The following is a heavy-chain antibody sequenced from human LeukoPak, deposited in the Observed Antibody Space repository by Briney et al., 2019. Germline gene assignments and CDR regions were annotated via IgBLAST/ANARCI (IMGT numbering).Heavy chain of an antibody. Sequence: PGGSLRLSCAASGFTFSSYAMSWVRQAPGKGLEWVSAISGSGGSTYYADSVKGRFTISRDNSKNTLYLQMNSLRAEDTAVYYCAKGPITMVRGVIMKSPYYYGMDVWGQGTTVTVSS. D-gene: IGHD3-10*01. V-gene: IGHV3-23*01. CDR2: ISGSGGST. J-gene: IGHJ6*02. CDR1: GFTFSSYA. CDR3: AKGPITMVRGVIMKSPYYYGMDV.